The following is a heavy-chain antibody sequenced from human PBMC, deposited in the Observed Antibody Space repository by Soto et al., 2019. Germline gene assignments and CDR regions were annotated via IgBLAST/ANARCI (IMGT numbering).Heavy chain of an antibody. CDR3: ARGWFGESPSNHFDY. CDR2: IYSGGGS. D-gene: IGHD3-10*01. V-gene: IGHV3-66*01. CDR1: GFTVSSNY. Sequence: EVQLVESGGGLVQPGGSLRLSCAASGFTVSSNYMSWVRQAPGKGLEWVSVIYSGGGSYYADSVKGRFSISRDNSKNTLYRQMNGLRAEDTAVYYCARGWFGESPSNHFDYWGQGTLVTVSS. J-gene: IGHJ4*02.